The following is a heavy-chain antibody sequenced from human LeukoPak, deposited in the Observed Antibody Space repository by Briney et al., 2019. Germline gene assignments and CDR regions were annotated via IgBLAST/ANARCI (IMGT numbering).Heavy chain of an antibody. V-gene: IGHV4-39*01. CDR1: GGSISSSSYY. J-gene: IGHJ4*02. Sequence: PSETLSLTCTVSGGSISSSSYYWGWIRQPPGKGLEWIGSIYYSGSTYYNPSLKSRVTISVATSKNQFSLKLSSVTAADTAVYYCARRDKYYYDSSGPFDYWGQGTLVTVSP. CDR3: ARRDKYYYDSSGPFDY. CDR2: IYYSGST. D-gene: IGHD3-22*01.